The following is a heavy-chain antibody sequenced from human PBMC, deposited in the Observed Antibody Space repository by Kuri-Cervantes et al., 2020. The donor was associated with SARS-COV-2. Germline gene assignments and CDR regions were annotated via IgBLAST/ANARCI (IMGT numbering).Heavy chain of an antibody. CDR3: ARDNLWLDYYYMDV. CDR2: IGTAGDT. D-gene: IGHD2-21*01. Sequence: GESLKISCAACGFTFSSYDMHWVRQATGKGLEWVSAIGTAGDTYYPGSVKGQFTISRENAKNSLYLQMNGLRAGDTAVYYCARDNLWLDYYYMDVWGKGTTVTVSS. V-gene: IGHV3-13*03. J-gene: IGHJ6*03. CDR1: GFTFSSYD.